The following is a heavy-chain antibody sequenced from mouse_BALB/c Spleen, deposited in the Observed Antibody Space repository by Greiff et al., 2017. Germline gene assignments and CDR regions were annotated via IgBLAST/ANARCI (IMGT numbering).Heavy chain of an antibody. Sequence: DVLLLESGAGLVQPGGSLTLSCATSGFTFTDYYMSWVRQPPGKALEWLGFIRNKANGYTTDDSASVKGRFTISRDNSQSILYLQMNTLRAEDSATYYCARAGSSYFDDWGQGTTLTVSS. CDR3: ARAGSSYFDD. J-gene: IGHJ2*01. V-gene: IGHV7-3*02. D-gene: IGHD1-1*01. CDR2: IRNKANGYTT. CDR1: GFTFTDYY.